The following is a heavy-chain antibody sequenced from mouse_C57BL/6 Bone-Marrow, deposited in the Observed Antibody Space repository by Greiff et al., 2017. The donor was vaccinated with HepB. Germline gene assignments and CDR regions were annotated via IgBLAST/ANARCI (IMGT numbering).Heavy chain of an antibody. J-gene: IGHJ4*01. Sequence: EVKLMESGPVLVKPGASVKMSCKASGYTFTDYYMNWVKQSHGKSLEWIGVINPYNGGTSYNQKFKGKATLTVDKSSSTAYMELNSLTSEDSAVYYCARSAYSNPYYAMDYWGQGTSVTVSS. CDR3: ARSAYSNPYYAMDY. CDR2: INPYNGGT. V-gene: IGHV1-19*01. CDR1: GYTFTDYY. D-gene: IGHD2-5*01.